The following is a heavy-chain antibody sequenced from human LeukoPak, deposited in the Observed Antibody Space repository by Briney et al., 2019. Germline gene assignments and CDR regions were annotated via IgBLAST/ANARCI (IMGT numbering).Heavy chain of an antibody. J-gene: IGHJ5*02. V-gene: IGHV3-21*01. Sequence: GGSLRLSCAASGFTFSSYSMNWVRQAPGKGLEWVSSISSSSSYIYYADSVKGRFTISRDSAKNSLYLQMNSLRAEDTAVYYCARELDIVVVPAAIGNWFDPWGQGTLVTVSS. CDR2: ISSSSSYI. CDR1: GFTFSSYS. CDR3: ARELDIVVVPAAIGNWFDP. D-gene: IGHD2-2*03.